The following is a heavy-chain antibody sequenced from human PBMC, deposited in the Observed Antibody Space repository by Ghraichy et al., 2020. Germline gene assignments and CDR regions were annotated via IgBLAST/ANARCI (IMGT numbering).Heavy chain of an antibody. V-gene: IGHV4-4*02. D-gene: IGHD2-8*01. Sequence: SETLSLTCAVSGGSISSGNWWSWVRQPPGKGLEWIGEIYHSGSTNYNPSLKSRVTISVDKSKNQLSLKLSSVTAADTAVYYCAASGLIRKDYYYYGMDVWGQGTTVTVSS. CDR3: AASGLIRKDYYYYGMDV. J-gene: IGHJ6*02. CDR2: IYHSGST. CDR1: GGSISSGNW.